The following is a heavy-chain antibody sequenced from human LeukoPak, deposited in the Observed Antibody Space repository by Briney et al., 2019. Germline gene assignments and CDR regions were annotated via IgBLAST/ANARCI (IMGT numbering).Heavy chain of an antibody. CDR2: IYSGGST. CDR1: GFTFSSDA. J-gene: IGHJ4*02. D-gene: IGHD7-27*01. V-gene: IGHV3-66*04. CDR3: ARQWGRD. Sequence: PGGSLRLSCAASGFTFSSDALSWVRQAPGKGLEWVSVIYSGGSTYYADSVKGRFTISRDNPKNTLYLQMNSLRAEDTAVYYCARQWGRDWGQGTLVTVSS.